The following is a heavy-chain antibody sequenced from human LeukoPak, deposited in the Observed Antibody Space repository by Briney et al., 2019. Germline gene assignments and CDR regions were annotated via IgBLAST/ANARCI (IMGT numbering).Heavy chain of an antibody. CDR1: GFTFSSYA. J-gene: IGHJ4*02. D-gene: IGHD1-26*01. V-gene: IGHV3-23*01. CDR2: ISGSGGST. CDR3: AKGEGIVGATTSFDY. Sequence: GGSLRLSCAASGFTFSSYAMNWVRQAPGKGLEWVSAISGSGGSTYYADSVKGRFTISRDNSKNTLYLQMNSLRAEDTAVYYCAKGEGIVGATTSFDYWGQGTLVTVSS.